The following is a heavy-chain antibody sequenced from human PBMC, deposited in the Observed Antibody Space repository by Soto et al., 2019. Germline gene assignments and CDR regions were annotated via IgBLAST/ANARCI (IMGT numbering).Heavy chain of an antibody. J-gene: IGHJ6*02. Sequence: QVQLVQSGAEVRKPGASVKVSCKASGYTFTSYAISWVRQAPGQGLEWMGWISAYNSNINYAQKFQGRVTMTTDASTSTAYMELRSLRSGDTALYYCARVRRGYSGHYGMDVWGQGTTVTVSS. D-gene: IGHD3-3*01. CDR1: GYTFTSYA. CDR2: ISAYNSNI. CDR3: ARVRRGYSGHYGMDV. V-gene: IGHV1-18*01.